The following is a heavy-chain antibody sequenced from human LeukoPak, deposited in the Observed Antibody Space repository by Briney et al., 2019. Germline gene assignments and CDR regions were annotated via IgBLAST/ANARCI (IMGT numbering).Heavy chain of an antibody. J-gene: IGHJ4*02. Sequence: PGRSLRLSCAASGFTFDDYAMPWVRQAPGKGLEWVSTISWNSGTIAYADSVKGRFTISRDNAKNSLYLQMNSLRTEDTALYYCAKDVAGGSGSSLDFWGQGTLVTVSS. CDR3: AKDVAGGSGSSLDF. D-gene: IGHD3-10*01. CDR1: GFTFDDYA. CDR2: ISWNSGTI. V-gene: IGHV3-9*01.